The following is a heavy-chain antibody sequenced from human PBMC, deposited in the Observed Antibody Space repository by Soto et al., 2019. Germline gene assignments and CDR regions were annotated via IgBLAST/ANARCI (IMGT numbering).Heavy chain of an antibody. CDR2: IYYSGST. V-gene: IGHV4-30-4*01. D-gene: IGHD5-12*01. Sequence: KTSETLSLTCTVSGGSISSGDYYWSWIRQPPGKGLEWIGYIYYSGSTYYNPSLKSRVTISVDTSKNQFSLKLSSVTAADTAVYYCARYSGYEGLRFDPWGQGTLVTVSS. CDR1: GGSISSGDYY. J-gene: IGHJ5*02. CDR3: ARYSGYEGLRFDP.